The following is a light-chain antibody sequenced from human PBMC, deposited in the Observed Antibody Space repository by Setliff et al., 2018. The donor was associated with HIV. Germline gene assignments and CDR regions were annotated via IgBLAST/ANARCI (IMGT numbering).Light chain of an antibody. Sequence: QSVLAQPASVSGSPGQSITISCTGTSGDVGGYNYVSWYQQHPGKAPKFMIYDVSKRPSGVSNRFSGSKSGNTASLTISGRQAEDEADYYCSSYTSSIAYVFGTGTKVTVL. J-gene: IGLJ1*01. CDR3: SSYTSSIAYV. V-gene: IGLV2-14*01. CDR1: SGDVGGYNY. CDR2: DVS.